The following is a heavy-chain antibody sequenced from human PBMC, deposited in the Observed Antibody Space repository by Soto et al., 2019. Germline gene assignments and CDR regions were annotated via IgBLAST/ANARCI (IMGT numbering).Heavy chain of an antibody. J-gene: IGHJ6*02. CDR3: ARDLWGYCGTDCYPLDV. D-gene: IGHD2-21*02. CDR2: MYNTGST. Sequence: ASETLSLTCTVSGGSISGYYWRWIRQPPGKGLERIGYMYNTGSTVYNPSFKSRVTISVDTSKNQFSLKLNSVTAADTAVYYCARDLWGYCGTDCYPLDVWGQGTTVTVSS. V-gene: IGHV4-59*01. CDR1: GGSISGYY.